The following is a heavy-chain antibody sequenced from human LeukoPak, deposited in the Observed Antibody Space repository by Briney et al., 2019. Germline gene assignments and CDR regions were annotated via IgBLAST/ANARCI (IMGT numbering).Heavy chain of an antibody. D-gene: IGHD6-19*01. CDR1: GDSISSSGYY. J-gene: IGHJ5*02. CDR3: ARDSAWYHWFDP. CDR2: IYYSGTT. V-gene: IGHV4-39*02. Sequence: SETLSLTCTVSGDSISSSGYYWGWIRQPPGKGLEWIGTIYYSGTTYYNPSFKSRVTISVDTSKNQFSLKLSSVTAADTALYYCARDSAWYHWFDPWGQGTLVTVSS.